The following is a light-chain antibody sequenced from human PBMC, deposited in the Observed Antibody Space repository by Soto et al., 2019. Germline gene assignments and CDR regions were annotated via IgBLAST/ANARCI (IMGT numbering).Light chain of an antibody. CDR1: QGISSY. J-gene: IGKJ5*01. CDR2: AAS. V-gene: IGKV1-9*01. Sequence: DIQLTQSPSFLSASVGDRVTITCRASQGISSYLAWYQQKPGKAPKLLIYAASTLQSGVPSRFGGSGSGTEFTLTISSLQTEDFATYYCQQLYSYPSTFGQGTRLEIK. CDR3: QQLYSYPST.